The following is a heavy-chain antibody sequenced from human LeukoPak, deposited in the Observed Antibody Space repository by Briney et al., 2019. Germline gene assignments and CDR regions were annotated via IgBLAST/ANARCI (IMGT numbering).Heavy chain of an antibody. CDR1: GGSISSSSYY. V-gene: IGHV4-39*01. CDR2: IYYSGST. J-gene: IGHJ4*02. D-gene: IGHD6-6*01. Sequence: PSETLSLTCTVSGGSISSSSYYWGWIRQPPGKGLEWIGSIYYSGSTYYNPSLKSRVTISVDTSKNQFSLKLSSVTAADTAVYYCARQGGLVGSSWNYYFDSWGRGTLVTVSS. CDR3: ARQGGLVGSSWNYYFDS.